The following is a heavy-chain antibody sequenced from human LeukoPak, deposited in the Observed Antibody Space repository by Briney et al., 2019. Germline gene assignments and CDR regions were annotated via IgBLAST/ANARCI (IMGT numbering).Heavy chain of an antibody. Sequence: GGSLRLSCAVSGFTFRTYWMHWVRQAPGKGLVWVSRIKSDGSNTNYADSVKGRSTISRDNAKNTLSLQMNSLRAEDTAVYYCARGRVGANPNALDYWGQGTLVTVSS. CDR3: ARGRVGANPNALDY. V-gene: IGHV3-74*01. CDR2: IKSDGSNT. J-gene: IGHJ4*02. D-gene: IGHD1-26*01. CDR1: GFTFRTYW.